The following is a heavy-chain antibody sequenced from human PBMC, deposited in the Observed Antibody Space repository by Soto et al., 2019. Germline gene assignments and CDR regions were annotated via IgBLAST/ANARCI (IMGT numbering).Heavy chain of an antibody. V-gene: IGHV3-23*01. CDR1: GFTFSDYA. D-gene: IGHD1-1*01. J-gene: IGHJ4*02. CDR3: ARGPRVSSTGTGAH. Sequence: GGSLRLSCAASGFTFSDYAMTWVRQAPGKGLDWVASISDDGSTATYADSVKGRFVISRDNAKNSLYLEMNTLRADDSGLYYCARGPRVSSTGTGAHWGRGTLVTVSS. CDR2: ISDDGSTA.